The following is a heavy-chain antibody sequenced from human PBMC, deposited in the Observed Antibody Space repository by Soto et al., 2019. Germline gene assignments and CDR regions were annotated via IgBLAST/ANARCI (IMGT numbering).Heavy chain of an antibody. D-gene: IGHD6-13*01. J-gene: IGHJ6*02. V-gene: IGHV4-4*02. CDR3: ARDVGGPLAAAGTVGMDV. CDR1: GGSISSSNW. Sequence: SETLSLTCAVSGGSISSSNWWSWVRQPPGKGLEWIGEIYHSGSTNYNPSLKSRVTISVDKSKNQFSLKLSSVTAADTAVYYCARDVGGPLAAAGTVGMDVWGQGTTVTVSS. CDR2: IYHSGST.